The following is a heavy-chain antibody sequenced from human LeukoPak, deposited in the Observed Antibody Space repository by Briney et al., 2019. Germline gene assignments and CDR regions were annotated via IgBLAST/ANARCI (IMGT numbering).Heavy chain of an antibody. CDR2: ISWNSGRI. J-gene: IGHJ4*02. D-gene: IGHD2-8*01. Sequence: GRSLRLSCAASGFTFDDYAMHWVRQAPGKGLEWVSGISWNSGRIGYADSVKGRFTISRDNSKNTLYLQMNSLRAEDTAVYYCAKDPDCTSGVCYTFFDYWGQGTLVTVSS. V-gene: IGHV3-9*01. CDR1: GFTFDDYA. CDR3: AKDPDCTSGVCYTFFDY.